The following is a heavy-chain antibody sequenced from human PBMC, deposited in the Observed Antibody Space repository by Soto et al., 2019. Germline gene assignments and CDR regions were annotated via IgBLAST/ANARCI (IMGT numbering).Heavy chain of an antibody. D-gene: IGHD1-7*01. CDR2: LSRSGGAT. V-gene: IGHV3-23*01. Sequence: VGSLRLSCTASGFNTRFYSMSWVRQTPGKGLEWVAALSRSGGATYYADSVRGRFTISRDASKDTLFLQMSNLRAEDTALYYRSKGEMSTIRNSFDPWGQGTRVTV. CDR1: GFNTRFYS. CDR3: SKGEMSTIRNSFDP. J-gene: IGHJ5*02.